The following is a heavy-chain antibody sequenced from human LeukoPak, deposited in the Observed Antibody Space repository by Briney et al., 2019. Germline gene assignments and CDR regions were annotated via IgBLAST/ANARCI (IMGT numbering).Heavy chain of an antibody. J-gene: IGHJ2*01. CDR1: GFTFSNYA. CDR2: ISGSGGST. V-gene: IGHV3-23*01. Sequence: PGGSLRLSCAASGFTFSNYAMIWVRQAPGKGLEWVSAISGSGGSTYYADSVKGRFTISRDNSKNTQYLQMNSLRAEDTAVYYCAKDPTESYFSYWYFDLWGRGILVTVSS. CDR3: AKDPTESYFSYWYFDL. D-gene: IGHD1-26*01.